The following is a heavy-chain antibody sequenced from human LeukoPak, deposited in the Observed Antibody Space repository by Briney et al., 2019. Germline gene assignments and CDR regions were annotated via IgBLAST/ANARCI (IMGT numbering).Heavy chain of an antibody. Sequence: PGGSLRLSCAASGFIVSNKYMHWVRQAPGKGLEWVSAISGSGGSTYYADSVKGRFTISRDNSKNTLYLQMNSLRAEDTAVYYCAKLIAAASNRNFDYWGQGTLVTVSS. V-gene: IGHV3-23*01. CDR3: AKLIAAASNRNFDY. CDR1: GFIVSNKY. J-gene: IGHJ4*02. D-gene: IGHD6-13*01. CDR2: ISGSGGST.